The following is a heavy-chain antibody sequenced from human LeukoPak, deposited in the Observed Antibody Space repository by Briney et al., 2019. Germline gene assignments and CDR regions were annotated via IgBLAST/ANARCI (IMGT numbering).Heavy chain of an antibody. D-gene: IGHD3-16*02. V-gene: IGHV6-1*01. Sequence: SQTLSLTCAISGDSVSSNSAAWNWIRQSPSRGLEWLGRTYYRSKWYTDYAVSLKSRMTIDPDTSKNRFSLHLNSVTPDDTAVYYCAREPYDSVWGSYRSQYYLDYWGQGTLVTVSS. CDR2: TYYRSKWYT. CDR1: GDSVSSNSAA. CDR3: AREPYDSVWGSYRSQYYLDY. J-gene: IGHJ4*02.